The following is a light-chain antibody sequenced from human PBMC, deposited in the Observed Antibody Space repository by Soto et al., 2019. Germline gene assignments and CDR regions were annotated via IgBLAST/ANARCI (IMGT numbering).Light chain of an antibody. V-gene: IGKV3-20*01. CDR1: QSVSSY. CDR2: DAS. CDR3: QQYGSSGT. J-gene: IGKJ1*01. Sequence: IVLTQSPATLSLSPGERATLSCRASQSVSSYLAWYQQKPGQAPGLLIYDASNRATGIPDRFSGSGSGTDFTLTISRLEPEDFAVYYCQQYGSSGTFGQGSKVDIK.